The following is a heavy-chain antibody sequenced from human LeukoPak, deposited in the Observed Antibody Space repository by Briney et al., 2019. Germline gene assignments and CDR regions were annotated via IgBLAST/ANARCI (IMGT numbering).Heavy chain of an antibody. CDR1: GGSISSYY. V-gene: IGHV4-59*08. D-gene: IGHD3-3*01. J-gene: IGHJ1*01. CDR2: IYYSGST. Sequence: SETLSLTCTVSGGSISSYYWSWIRQPPGKGLEWIGYIYYSGSTNYNPSLKSRVTISVDTSKNQFSLKLSSVTAADTAVYYCANWYYDFWSGYTSPRYFQHWGQGTLVTVSS. CDR3: ANWYYDFWSGYTSPRYFQH.